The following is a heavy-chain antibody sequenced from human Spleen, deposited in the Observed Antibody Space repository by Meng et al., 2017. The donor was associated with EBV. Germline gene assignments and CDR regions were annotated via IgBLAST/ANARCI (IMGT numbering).Heavy chain of an antibody. Sequence: QGRLGQAGAGVSKPWASVKVSCKASGYTFMNNAIQWVRQAPGQRLEWMGWLNNAQGNTKYSQKFQDRVTITRDTSASTAYMEMRSLRSEDTAVYYCARVSCSSISCYTLDSWGQGTLVTVSS. D-gene: IGHD2-2*02. V-gene: IGHV1-3*04. CDR2: LNNAQGNT. CDR3: ARVSCSSISCYTLDS. J-gene: IGHJ5*01. CDR1: GYTFMNNA.